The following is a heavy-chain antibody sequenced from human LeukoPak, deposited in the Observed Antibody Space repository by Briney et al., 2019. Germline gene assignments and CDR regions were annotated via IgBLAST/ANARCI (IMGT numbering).Heavy chain of an antibody. CDR3: ARERYYYDSSGYSGYFQH. CDR2: FDPEDGET. CDR1: GYTLTELS. D-gene: IGHD3-22*01. V-gene: IGHV1-24*01. Sequence: ASVKVSCKVSGYTLTELSMHWVRQAPGKGLEWMGGFDPEDGETIYAQKFQGRVTITADKSTSTAYMELSSLRSEDTAVYYCARERYYYDSSGYSGYFQHWGQGTLVTVSS. J-gene: IGHJ1*01.